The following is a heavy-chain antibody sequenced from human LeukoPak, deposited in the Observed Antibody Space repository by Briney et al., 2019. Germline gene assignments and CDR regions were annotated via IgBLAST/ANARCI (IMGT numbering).Heavy chain of an antibody. Sequence: SETLSLTCTVSGVSISSFYWSWIRQPAGKGLEWIGRIYSSGSTHYNPSLKSRVTMSLETSKNQFSLRLSSVTAADTAVYYCTRDGMSRYYYDSSEDTPGSASDIWGQGTMVTVSS. CDR1: GVSISSFY. CDR2: IYSSGST. V-gene: IGHV4-4*07. CDR3: TRDGMSRYYYDSSEDTPGSASDI. D-gene: IGHD3-22*01. J-gene: IGHJ3*02.